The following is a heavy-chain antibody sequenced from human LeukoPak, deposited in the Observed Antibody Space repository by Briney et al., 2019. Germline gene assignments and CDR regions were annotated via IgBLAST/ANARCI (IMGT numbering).Heavy chain of an antibody. J-gene: IGHJ3*02. Sequence: SETLSLTCTVSGGSFSSSSYYWGWIRQHPGKGLEWIGSMYYSGSTYYNASLRSRVTISVDTSKNQFSLKLSSVTAADTAVYYCARHFDRDGYKSNAFDIWGQGTMVTVSS. V-gene: IGHV4-39*01. CDR1: GGSFSSSSYY. CDR3: ARHFDRDGYKSNAFDI. D-gene: IGHD5-24*01. CDR2: MYYSGST.